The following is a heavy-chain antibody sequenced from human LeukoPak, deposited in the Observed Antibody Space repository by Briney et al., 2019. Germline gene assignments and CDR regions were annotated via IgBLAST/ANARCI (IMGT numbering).Heavy chain of an antibody. D-gene: IGHD2-2*01. J-gene: IGHJ4*02. CDR3: ATVFSSSNEFFDY. Sequence: GGSLRLSCAASGFTFSNFLMTWVRQAPGKGLEWVSAISGSGGSTYYADSVKGRFTISRGNSKNTLYLQMNSLRAEDTAVYYCATVFSSSNEFFDYWGQGALVTVSS. CDR1: GFTFSNFL. V-gene: IGHV3-23*01. CDR2: ISGSGGST.